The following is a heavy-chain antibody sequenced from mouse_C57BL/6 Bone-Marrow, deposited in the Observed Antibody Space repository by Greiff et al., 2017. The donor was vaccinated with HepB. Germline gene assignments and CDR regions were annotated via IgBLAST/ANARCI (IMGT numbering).Heavy chain of an antibody. CDR1: GYAFSSSW. Sequence: VQLQQSGPELVKPGASVKISCKASGYAFSSSWMNWVKQRPGKGLEWIGRIYPGDGDTNYNGKFKGKATLTADKSSSTAYMQLSSLTSEDSAVYFCARSWGDFDYWGQGTTLTVSS. CDR3: ARSWGDFDY. CDR2: IYPGDGDT. J-gene: IGHJ2*01. V-gene: IGHV1-82*01. D-gene: IGHD4-1*01.